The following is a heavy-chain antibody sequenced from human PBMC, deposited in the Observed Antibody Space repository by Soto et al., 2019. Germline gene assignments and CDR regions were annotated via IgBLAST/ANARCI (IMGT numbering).Heavy chain of an antibody. CDR3: ARRDYCTNGVCYSPNPGPQQNPSNWFDP. CDR1: GGSFSGYY. D-gene: IGHD2-8*01. CDR2: INHSGST. V-gene: IGHV4-34*01. J-gene: IGHJ5*02. Sequence: GSLRLSCAVYGGSFSGYYWSWIRQPPGKGLEWIGEINHSGSTNYNPSLKSRVTISVDTSKNQFSLKLSSVTAADTAVYYCARRDYCTNGVCYSPNPGPQQNPSNWFDPWGQGTLVTVSS.